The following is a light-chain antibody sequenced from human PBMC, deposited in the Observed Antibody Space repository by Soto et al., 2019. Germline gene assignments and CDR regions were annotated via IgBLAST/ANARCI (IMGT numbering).Light chain of an antibody. V-gene: IGKV3-15*01. CDR3: QQYHTWPIT. CDR1: QDVSRK. J-gene: IGKJ4*01. CDR2: GAS. Sequence: DIDMTQSPATLSVAPGERVTFSCRASQDVSRKLDWYQHKPGQAPRLLISGASTGATGIPARFSGSGSGTEFTLTISSLQSEDFAIYYCQQYHTWPITFGGGTKVEIK.